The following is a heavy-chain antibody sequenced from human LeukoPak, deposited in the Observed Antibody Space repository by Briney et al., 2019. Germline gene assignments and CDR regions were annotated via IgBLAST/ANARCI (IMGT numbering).Heavy chain of an antibody. D-gene: IGHD2-15*01. CDR3: AREISVGGTFCSGGSCYFAVPDY. Sequence: GASVKVSCKASGYTFTGYYMHWVRQAPGQGLEWMGWINPNSGGTNYAQKFQGRVTMTRDTSISTAYMELSRLRSDDTAVYYCAREISVGGTFCSGGSCYFAVPDYWGQGILVTVSS. CDR1: GYTFTGYY. J-gene: IGHJ4*02. CDR2: INPNSGGT. V-gene: IGHV1-2*02.